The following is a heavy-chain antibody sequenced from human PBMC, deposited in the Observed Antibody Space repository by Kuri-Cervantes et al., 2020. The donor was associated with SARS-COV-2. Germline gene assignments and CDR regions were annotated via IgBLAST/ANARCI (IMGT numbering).Heavy chain of an antibody. CDR1: GFTFSSYS. Sequence: GESLKISCAASGFTFSSYSMNWVRQAPGKGLEWVSSISSSSSYIYYADSVKGRFTISRDNAKNSLYPQMNSLRAEDTAVYYCAREKYYYDSSGLGGGEDYYYGMDVWGQGTTVTVSS. V-gene: IGHV3-21*01. CDR3: AREKYYYDSSGLGGGEDYYYGMDV. J-gene: IGHJ6*02. D-gene: IGHD3-22*01. CDR2: ISSSSSYI.